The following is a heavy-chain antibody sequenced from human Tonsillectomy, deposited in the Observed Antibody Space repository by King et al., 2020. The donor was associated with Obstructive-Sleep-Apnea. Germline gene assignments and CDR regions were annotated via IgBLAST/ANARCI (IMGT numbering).Heavy chain of an antibody. CDR3: ARGYGAFYYYYGMDV. D-gene: IGHD1-14*01. CDR1: GGSISSYY. CDR2: IYYSGST. Sequence: VQLQESGPGLVKPSETLSLTCTVSGGSISSYYWSWIRQPPGKGLEWIGYIYYSGSTNYNPSLKSRVTISVDTSKNQFSLKLSSVTAADTAVYYCARGYGAFYYYYGMDVWGQGTTVTVSS. V-gene: IGHV4-59*01. J-gene: IGHJ6*02.